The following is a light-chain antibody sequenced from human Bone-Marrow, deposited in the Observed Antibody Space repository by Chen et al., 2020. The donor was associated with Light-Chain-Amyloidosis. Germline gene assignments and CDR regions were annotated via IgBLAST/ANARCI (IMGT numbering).Light chain of an antibody. J-gene: IGKJ4*01. Sequence: DIQMTQSPSSLSASVGDRVTITCRASQTISRSLSWYQHKPGKAPNLLIYGASTLQGGVPSRASGSGSGTQFTLTITSLQPEDFATYFCQQSYTALITFGGGTKVEI. CDR2: GAS. CDR3: QQSYTALIT. CDR1: QTISRS. V-gene: IGKV1-39*01.